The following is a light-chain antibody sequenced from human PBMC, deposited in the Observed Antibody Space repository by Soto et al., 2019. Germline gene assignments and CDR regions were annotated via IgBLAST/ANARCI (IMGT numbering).Light chain of an antibody. CDR1: QSVLHRSKNKNY. CDR2: WAS. Sequence: DIVMTQSPDSLAVSLGERFTINCKSSQSVLHRSKNKNYLPWYQQKPGQPTTLFIYWASTRESGVPDRFSGSRSVTDFPLTISSLQAEDVAVYYCQQYYSSPYTLGQGTKLEF. J-gene: IGKJ2*01. V-gene: IGKV4-1*01. CDR3: QQYYSSPYT.